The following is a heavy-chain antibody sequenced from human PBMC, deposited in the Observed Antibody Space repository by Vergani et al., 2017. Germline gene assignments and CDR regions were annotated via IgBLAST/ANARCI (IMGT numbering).Heavy chain of an antibody. CDR3: ARDSVYCSGASCYYYGMDV. CDR2: ITSSSSYT. J-gene: IGHJ6*02. Sequence: EVQLVESGGGLVKPGGSLRLSCAASGFTFSSYTMNWVRQAPGKGLEWVSSITSSSSYTYYADSVKGRFTISRDNAKNSLYLQVNSLRAEDTAVYYCARDSVYCSGASCYYYGMDVWGQGTTVTVSS. CDR1: GFTFSSYT. V-gene: IGHV3-21*01. D-gene: IGHD2-15*01.